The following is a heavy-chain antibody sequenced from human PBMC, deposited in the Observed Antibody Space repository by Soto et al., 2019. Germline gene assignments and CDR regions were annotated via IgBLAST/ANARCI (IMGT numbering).Heavy chain of an antibody. J-gene: IGHJ4*02. CDR2: ISGSGGST. D-gene: IGHD6-13*01. V-gene: IGHV3-23*01. Sequence: QAGGSLRLSCAASGFTFSSYAMSWVRQAPGKGLEWVSAISGSGGSTYYADSVKGRFTISRDNSKNTLYLQMNSLRAEDTAVYYCATAPGEQQLEPSDYWGQGTLVTVSS. CDR3: ATAPGEQQLEPSDY. CDR1: GFTFSSYA.